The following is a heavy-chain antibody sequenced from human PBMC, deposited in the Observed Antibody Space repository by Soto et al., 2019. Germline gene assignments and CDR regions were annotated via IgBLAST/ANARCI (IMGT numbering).Heavy chain of an antibody. CDR1: GGTFSSYT. CDR3: AVRPGIAAAGTEDFDY. D-gene: IGHD6-13*01. J-gene: IGHJ4*02. CDR2: IIPILGIA. V-gene: IGHV1-69*02. Sequence: GASVKVSCKASGGTFSSYTISWVRQAPGQGLEWMGRIIPILGIANYAQKFQGRVTITADKSTSTAYMELSSLRSEDTAVYYCAVRPGIAAAGTEDFDYWGQGTLVTVSS.